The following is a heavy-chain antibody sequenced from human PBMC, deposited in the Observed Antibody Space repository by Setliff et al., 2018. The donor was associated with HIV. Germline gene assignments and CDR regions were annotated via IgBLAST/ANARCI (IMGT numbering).Heavy chain of an antibody. Sequence: GGSLRLSCAASGFTVYSYYMSWVRQAPGKGLEWVSVIYSDGNTYYGDSVKGRFSISRDYSKNTLYLQMNSLRAEDTAMYYCAKNMPSGDPFEYWGQGTLVTVSS. CDR2: IYSDGNT. CDR3: AKNMPSGDPFEY. CDR1: GFTVYSYY. J-gene: IGHJ4*02. D-gene: IGHD7-27*01. V-gene: IGHV3-53*01.